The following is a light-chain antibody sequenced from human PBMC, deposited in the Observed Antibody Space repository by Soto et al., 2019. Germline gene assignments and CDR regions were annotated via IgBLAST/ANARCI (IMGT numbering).Light chain of an antibody. V-gene: IGLV3-1*01. CDR3: QAWDSSTVV. CDR2: LDT. J-gene: IGLJ2*01. CDR1: RLRNKY. Sequence: SYELTQPPSVSVSPGQTASITCSGDRLRNKYVSWYQQKPGQSPVLVIYLDTKRPSGIPERFSGSNSGNTATLTISGTQAMDEADYYCQAWDSSTVVFGGGTKVTVL.